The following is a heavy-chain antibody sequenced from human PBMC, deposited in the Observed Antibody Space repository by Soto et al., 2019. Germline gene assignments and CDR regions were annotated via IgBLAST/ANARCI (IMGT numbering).Heavy chain of an antibody. J-gene: IGHJ4*02. CDR3: ARAVSSGIAVAGIVDY. CDR1: GGSFSGYY. Sequence: QVQLQQWGAGLLKPSETLSLTCAVYGGSFSGYYWSWIRQPPGKGLEWIGEINHSGSTNYNPSLKSRVNISVDTSKNQFSLKLSSVTAADTAVYYCARAVSSGIAVAGIVDYWGQGTLVTVSS. CDR2: INHSGST. D-gene: IGHD6-19*01. V-gene: IGHV4-34*01.